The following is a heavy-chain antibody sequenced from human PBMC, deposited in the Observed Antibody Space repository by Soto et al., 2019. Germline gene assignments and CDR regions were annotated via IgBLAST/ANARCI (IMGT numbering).Heavy chain of an antibody. CDR2: IYYSGGT. V-gene: IGHV4-31*03. D-gene: IGHD3-22*01. CDR3: ARRDSSGYYID. CDR1: GGSISSGGYY. Sequence: PSETLSLTCTVSGGSISSGGYYWSWIRQHPGKGLEWIGYIYYSGGTYYNPSLKSRVTISVDTSKNQFSLKLSSVTAADTAVYYCARRDSSGYYIDWGQGTLVTVSS. J-gene: IGHJ4*02.